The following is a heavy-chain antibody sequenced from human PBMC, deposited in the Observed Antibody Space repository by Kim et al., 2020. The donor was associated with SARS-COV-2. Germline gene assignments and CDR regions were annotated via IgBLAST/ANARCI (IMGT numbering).Heavy chain of an antibody. CDR3: ARGGRRITMVRGVTGFDY. CDR2: INHSGST. V-gene: IGHV4-34*01. D-gene: IGHD3-10*01. Sequence: SETLSLTCAVYGGSFSGYYWSWIRQPPGKGLEWIGEINHSGSTNYNPSLKSRVTISVDTSKNQFSLKLSSVTAADTAVYYCARGGRRITMVRGVTGFDYWGQGTLVTVSS. J-gene: IGHJ4*02. CDR1: GGSFSGYY.